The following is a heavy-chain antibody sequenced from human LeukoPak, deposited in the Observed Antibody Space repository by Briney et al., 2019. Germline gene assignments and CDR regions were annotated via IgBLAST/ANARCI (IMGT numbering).Heavy chain of an antibody. J-gene: IGHJ3*02. CDR3: ARGRRVGITIFGVVYAKDAFDI. CDR1: GFTFSSYA. Sequence: GSLRLSCAASGFTFSSYAMSWIRQPPGKGLEWIGEINHSGSTNYNPSLKSRVTISVDTSKNQFSLKLSSVTAADTAVYYCARGRRVGITIFGVVYAKDAFDIWGQGTMVTVSS. V-gene: IGHV4-34*01. D-gene: IGHD3-3*01. CDR2: INHSGST.